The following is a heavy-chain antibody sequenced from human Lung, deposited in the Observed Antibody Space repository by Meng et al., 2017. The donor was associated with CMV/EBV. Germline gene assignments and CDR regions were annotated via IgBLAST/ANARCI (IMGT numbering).Heavy chain of an antibody. Sequence: GEXXKISCAASGFKFDSYAMSWVRQAPGKGLEWVAAIVGAGGKTHYADSVRGGFTISRDNFKNTLYLEMDSLRGEDTAVYYCAKDRRFGHDILTVLDYWGQGXLVTVSS. D-gene: IGHD3-9*01. CDR1: GFKFDSYA. CDR2: IVGAGGKT. V-gene: IGHV3-23*01. J-gene: IGHJ4*02. CDR3: AKDRRFGHDILTVLDY.